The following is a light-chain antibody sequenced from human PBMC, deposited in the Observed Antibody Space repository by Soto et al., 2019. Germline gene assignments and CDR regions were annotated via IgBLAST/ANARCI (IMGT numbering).Light chain of an antibody. CDR3: QHYGRSPIT. CDR2: GAS. V-gene: IGKV3-20*01. J-gene: IGKJ5*01. CDR1: QSVNSR. Sequence: EIVLTQSPGTLSLSPWERATLSWRASQSVNSRLAWYQYKPGQAPRLLISGASSRATGIPDRFSGSGSATDFTLTISRLEPADVALYYCQHYGRSPITFGQGTRLEIK.